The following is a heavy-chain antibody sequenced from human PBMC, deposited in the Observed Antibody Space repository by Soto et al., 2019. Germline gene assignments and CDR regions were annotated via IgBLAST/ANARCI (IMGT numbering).Heavy chain of an antibody. V-gene: IGHV3-23*01. CDR3: ARRGPGTDFDY. CDR1: GFTFSSYA. D-gene: IGHD6-13*01. J-gene: IGHJ4*02. CDR2: ISGSGDST. Sequence: EVQLLDSGGGLVQPGGSLRLSCAASGFTFSSYAMNWVRQAPGKGLEWVSVISGSGDSTYYADSVKGRFTISRDNSKNTLYLQMNSLRTEDTAVYYGARRGPGTDFDYWGQGTLVTVSS.